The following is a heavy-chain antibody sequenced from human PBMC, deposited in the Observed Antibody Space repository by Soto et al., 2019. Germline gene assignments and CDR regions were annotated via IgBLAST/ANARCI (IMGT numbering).Heavy chain of an antibody. D-gene: IGHD3-22*01. Sequence: GGSLRLSCAASGFTFSSYSMNWVRQAPGKGLEWVSSISSSSSYIYYADSVNGRFTISRDNAKNSLYLQMNSLRAEDTAVYYYARVQTYYYDSRGYYYFDYWGQGTLVTVSS. CDR3: ARVQTYYYDSRGYYYFDY. CDR2: ISSSSSYI. J-gene: IGHJ4*02. CDR1: GFTFSSYS. V-gene: IGHV3-21*01.